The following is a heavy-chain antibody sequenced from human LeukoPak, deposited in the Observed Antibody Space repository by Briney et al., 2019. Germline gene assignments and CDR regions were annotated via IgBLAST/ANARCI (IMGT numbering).Heavy chain of an antibody. D-gene: IGHD3-22*01. CDR1: GFAFDDYA. Sequence: TGGSLRLSCAASGFAFDDYAMHWVRQAPGKGLEWVSGISWNSGSIGYADSVKGRFTISRDNAKNSLYLQMNSLRAEDTALYYCAKALGGYYYDSSGSFDYWGQGTLVTVSS. V-gene: IGHV3-9*01. CDR2: ISWNSGSI. CDR3: AKALGGYYYDSSGSFDY. J-gene: IGHJ4*02.